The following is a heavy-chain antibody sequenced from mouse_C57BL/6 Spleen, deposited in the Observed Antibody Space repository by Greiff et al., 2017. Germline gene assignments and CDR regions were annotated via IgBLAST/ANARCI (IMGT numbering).Heavy chain of an antibody. CDR1: GYTFTDYY. J-gene: IGHJ2*01. V-gene: IGHV1-76*01. Sequence: VQRVESGAELVRPGASVKLSCKASGYTFTDYYINWVKQRPGQGLEWIARIYPGSGNTYYNEKFKGKATLTAEKSSSTAYMQLSSLTSEDSAVYFCARPWDYWGQGTTLTVSS. CDR2: IYPGSGNT. CDR3: ARPWDY.